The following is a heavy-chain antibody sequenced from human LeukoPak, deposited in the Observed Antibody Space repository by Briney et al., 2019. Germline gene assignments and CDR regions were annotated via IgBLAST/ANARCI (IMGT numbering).Heavy chain of an antibody. CDR2: ISGSGGST. CDR3: ARDRAAGPSYYDFWSGYYTSNYFDY. J-gene: IGHJ4*02. Sequence: GGSLRLSCAASGFTFSSYAMSWVRQAPGKGLEWVSAISGSGGSTYYADSVKGRFTISRDNSKNTLYLQMNSLRAEDTAVYYCARDRAAGPSYYDFWSGYYTSNYFDYWGQGTLVTVSS. V-gene: IGHV3-23*01. D-gene: IGHD3-3*01. CDR1: GFTFSSYA.